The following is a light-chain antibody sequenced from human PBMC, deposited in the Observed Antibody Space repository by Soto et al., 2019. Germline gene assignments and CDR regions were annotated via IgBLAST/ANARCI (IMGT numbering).Light chain of an antibody. J-gene: IGKJ2*01. Sequence: DIQMTQSPSTLSSSVGDRGTITCRASQSVDKWLAWYQQKPGKAPKLLIYDASKLDGGVPSSFSGAGSGTEFTLTISSLQPDDFSTYYCHQYQTERLFGQGTRLDIK. V-gene: IGKV1-5*01. CDR2: DAS. CDR1: QSVDKW. CDR3: HQYQTERL.